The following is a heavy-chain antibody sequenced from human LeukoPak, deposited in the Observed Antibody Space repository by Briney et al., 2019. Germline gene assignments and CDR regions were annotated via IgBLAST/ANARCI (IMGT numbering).Heavy chain of an antibody. V-gene: IGHV4-34*01. Sequence: SETLSLTCAVYGGSFSGYYWSWIRQPPGKGLEWIGEIYHSGSTNYNPSLKSRVTISVDKSKNQFSLKLSSVTAADTAVYYCARGRFGGYPTSNWFDPWGQGTLVTVSS. J-gene: IGHJ5*02. D-gene: IGHD6-25*01. CDR1: GGSFSGYY. CDR2: IYHSGST. CDR3: ARGRFGGYPTSNWFDP.